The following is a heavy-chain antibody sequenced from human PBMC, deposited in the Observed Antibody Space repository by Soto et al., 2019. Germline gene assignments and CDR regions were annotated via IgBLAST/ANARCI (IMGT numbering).Heavy chain of an antibody. CDR3: AREPEYCSGGSCIAENLFDP. D-gene: IGHD2-15*01. V-gene: IGHV4-31*03. J-gene: IGHJ5*02. CDR1: GGSISSGGYY. Sequence: LSLTCTVSGGSISSGGYYWSWIRQHPGKGLEWSGYIYYSGSTYSNPSLKSRVTISVDTSKNQFSLKLSSVTDADTAGYYCAREPEYCSGGSCIAENLFDPWGQGTLVTVS. CDR2: IYYSGST.